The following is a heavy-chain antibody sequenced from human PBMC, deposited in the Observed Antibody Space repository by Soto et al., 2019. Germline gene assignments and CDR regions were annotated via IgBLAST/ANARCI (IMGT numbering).Heavy chain of an antibody. CDR3: ASLYDFWSGYSLDYGMDV. D-gene: IGHD3-3*01. Sequence: GGSLRLSCAASGFTFSSYWMSWVRQAPGKGLEWVANIKQDGSEKYYVDSVKGRFTISRDNAKNSLYLQMNSLRAEDTAVYYCASLYDFWSGYSLDYGMDVWGQGTTVTVSS. J-gene: IGHJ6*02. CDR1: GFTFSSYW. CDR2: IKQDGSEK. V-gene: IGHV3-7*01.